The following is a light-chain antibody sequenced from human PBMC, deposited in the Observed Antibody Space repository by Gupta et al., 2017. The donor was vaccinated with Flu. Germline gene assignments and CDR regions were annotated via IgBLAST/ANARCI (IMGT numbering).Light chain of an antibody. J-gene: IGKJ4*01. V-gene: IGKV3-11*01. Sequence: PATLSLAPGERATLSCRASQSVSSYLAWYQQKPGQAPRLLIYDASNRATGIPARFSGSGSGTDFTLTISSLEPEDFAVYYCQQRSNWPLTFGGGTKVEIK. CDR3: QQRSNWPLT. CDR2: DAS. CDR1: QSVSSY.